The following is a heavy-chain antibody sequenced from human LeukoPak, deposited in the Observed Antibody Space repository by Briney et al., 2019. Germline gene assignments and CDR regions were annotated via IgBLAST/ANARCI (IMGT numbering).Heavy chain of an antibody. CDR1: GFTFTSYD. J-gene: IGHJ5*02. CDR2: MNPNNGNT. Sequence: GASVKVSCKASGFTFTSYDINWVRQAAGQGLEWMGWMNPNNGNTGCAQKFQGRVTMTRDTTISTAYMELRSLRSEDTAVYYCVRDGEGVAISVNYWFDPWGQGTLATVSS. D-gene: IGHD3-10*01. CDR3: VRDGEGVAISVNYWFDP. V-gene: IGHV1-8*01.